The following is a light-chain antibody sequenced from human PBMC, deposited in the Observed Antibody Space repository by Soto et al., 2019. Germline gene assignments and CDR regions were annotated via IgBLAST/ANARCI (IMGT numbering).Light chain of an antibody. V-gene: IGLV5-45*03. CDR2: YKSDSDK. J-gene: IGLJ2*01. Sequence: QSVLTQPSSLSASPGASASLTCTLRSGINVGTYRIYWYQQKPGSPPQYLLSYKSDSDKQQGSGVPSRFSGSKDASANAGILLISGLQSEDEADYYCMIWHNSAVVFGGGTKLTVL. CDR3: MIWHNSAVV. CDR1: SGINVGTYR.